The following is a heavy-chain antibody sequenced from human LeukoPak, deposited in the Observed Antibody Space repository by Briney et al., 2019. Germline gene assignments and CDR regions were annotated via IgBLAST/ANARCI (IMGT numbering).Heavy chain of an antibody. CDR2: ISYDGSNK. V-gene: IGHV3-30-3*01. CDR1: GFTFSSYA. CDR3: ARVMSYFDY. Sequence: PGGSLRLSCAASGFTFSSYAMHWVHQAPGKGLEWVAVISYDGSNKYYADSVKGRFTISRDNSKNTLYLQMNSLRAEDTAVYYCARVMSYFDYWGQGTLVTVSS. J-gene: IGHJ4*02.